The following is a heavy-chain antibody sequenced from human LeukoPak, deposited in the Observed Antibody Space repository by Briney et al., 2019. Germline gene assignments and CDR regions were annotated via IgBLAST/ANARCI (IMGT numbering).Heavy chain of an antibody. CDR3: ARGLGYYASGSSRKFDY. CDR2: VNHSGGT. J-gene: IGHJ4*02. V-gene: IGHV4-34*01. D-gene: IGHD3-10*01. Sequence: SETLSLTCAVYGGSFSDYYWSWIRQPPGKGLEWIGEVNHSGGTNYNPSLKSRVTISVDTSKNQFSLKLASVTAADTAVYYCARGLGYYASGSSRKFDYWGRGTLVTVSS. CDR1: GGSFSDYY.